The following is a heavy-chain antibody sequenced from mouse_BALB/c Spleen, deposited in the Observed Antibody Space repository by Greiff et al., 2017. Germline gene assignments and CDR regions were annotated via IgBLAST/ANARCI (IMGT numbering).Heavy chain of an antibody. CDR1: GFTFSSFG. D-gene: IGHD6-1*01. V-gene: IGHV5-17*02. Sequence: EVKLVESGGGLVQPGGSRKLSCAASGFTFSSFGMHWVRQAPEKGLEWVAYISSGSSTIYYADTVKGRFTISRDNPKNTLFLQMTSLRSEDTAMYDCARGHQAWFAYWGQGTLVTVSA. CDR2: ISSGSSTI. J-gene: IGHJ3*01. CDR3: ARGHQAWFAY.